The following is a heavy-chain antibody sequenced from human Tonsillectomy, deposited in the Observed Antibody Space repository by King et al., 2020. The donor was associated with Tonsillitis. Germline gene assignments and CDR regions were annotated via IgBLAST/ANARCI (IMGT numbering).Heavy chain of an antibody. J-gene: IGHJ4*02. V-gene: IGHV5-51*01. D-gene: IGHD1-26*01. Sequence: QLVQSGAEGKKAGESLKISCKGSRYSFTNYWIAWVRQMPGKGLEWIGVIFPDDSETRYSPSFQGQVTISADESISTAYLQWSSLKASDTAMYYCARLEVAGRRSCHDYWGRGTLVTVSS. CDR2: IFPDDSET. CDR3: ARLEVAGRRSCHDY. CDR1: RYSFTNYW.